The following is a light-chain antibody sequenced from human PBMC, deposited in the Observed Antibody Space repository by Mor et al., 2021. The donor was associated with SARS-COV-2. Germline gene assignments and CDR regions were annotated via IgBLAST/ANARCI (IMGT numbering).Light chain of an antibody. CDR3: QQYNNWPLT. CDR2: DAS. Sequence: GEPPRLLIYDASSRPTGIPDRFSVCGSATDFTLTISSLQSEDFAVYYCQQYNNWPLTFGGGTKV. V-gene: IGKV3D-15*01. J-gene: IGKJ4*01.